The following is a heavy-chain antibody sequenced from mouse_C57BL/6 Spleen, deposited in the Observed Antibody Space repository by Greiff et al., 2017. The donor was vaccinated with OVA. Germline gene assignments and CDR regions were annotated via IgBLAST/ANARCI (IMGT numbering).Heavy chain of an antibody. CDR2: ISDGGSYT. V-gene: IGHV5-4*01. CDR1: GFTFSSYA. Sequence: EVQLVESGGGLVKPGGSLKLSCAASGFTFSSYAMSWVRQTPEKRLEWVATISDGGSYTYYPDKVKGRFTISRDNAKNNLYLQMSHLKSEDTAMYYCAREGYFDVWGTGTTVTVSS. J-gene: IGHJ1*03. CDR3: AREGYFDV.